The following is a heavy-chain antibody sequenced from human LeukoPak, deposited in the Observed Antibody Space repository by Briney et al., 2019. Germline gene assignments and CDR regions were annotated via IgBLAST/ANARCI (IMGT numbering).Heavy chain of an antibody. CDR2: IYYSGST. CDR3: ARSSYYYGADALDI. V-gene: IGHV4-59*01. D-gene: IGHD3-10*01. J-gene: IGHJ3*02. Sequence: SETLSLTCTVSGGSISSYYWTWIRQPPGKGLEWIGYIYYSGSTNYSPSLKSRVTISVDTSKNQFSLKLTSMTAADTAVYYCARSSYYYGADALDIWGQGTMVTVSS. CDR1: GGSISSYY.